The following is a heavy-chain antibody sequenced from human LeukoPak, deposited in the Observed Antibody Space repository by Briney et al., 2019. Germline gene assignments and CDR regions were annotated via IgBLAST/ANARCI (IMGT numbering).Heavy chain of an antibody. CDR3: ARDDPSKFGPYYFDY. J-gene: IGHJ4*02. CDR1: GFTFSSYS. V-gene: IGHV3-21*01. CDR2: ISSSSSYI. D-gene: IGHD3-10*01. Sequence: GGSLRLSCAASGFTFSSYSMNRVRQAPGKGLEWVSSISSSSSYIYYADSVKGRFTISRDNAKNSLYLQMNSLRAEDTAVYYCARDDPSKFGPYYFDYWGQGTLVTVSS.